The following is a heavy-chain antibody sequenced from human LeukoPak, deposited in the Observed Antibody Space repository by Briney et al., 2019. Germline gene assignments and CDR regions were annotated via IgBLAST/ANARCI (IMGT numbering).Heavy chain of an antibody. CDR3: AKDPSSAVAGTGKDY. CDR2: ISGSGGST. D-gene: IGHD6-19*01. V-gene: IGHV3-23*01. J-gene: IGHJ4*02. CDR1: GFTFSSYA. Sequence: GGSLRLSWAAAGFTFSSYAMSWVRQAPGKVLEWDSAISGSGGSTYYADSVKGRFTISRDNSKNTLYLQMNSLRAEDTAVYYCAKDPSSAVAGTGKDYWGQGTLVTVSS.